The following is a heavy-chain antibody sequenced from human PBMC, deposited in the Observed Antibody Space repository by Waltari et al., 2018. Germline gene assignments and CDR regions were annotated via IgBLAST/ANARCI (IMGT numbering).Heavy chain of an antibody. CDR3: ARADSSSSYYYYYYMDV. V-gene: IGHV1-69*04. J-gene: IGHJ6*03. CDR1: GGTFSSYA. CDR2: IIPILGIA. Sequence: QVQLVQSGAEVKKPGSSVKVSCKASGGTFSSYAISWVRQAPGQGLEWMGGIIPILGIANYAQKFQGRVTITADESTSTAYMELSSLRSEDTAVYYCARADSSSSYYYYYYMDVWGKGTTVTVSS. D-gene: IGHD6-6*01.